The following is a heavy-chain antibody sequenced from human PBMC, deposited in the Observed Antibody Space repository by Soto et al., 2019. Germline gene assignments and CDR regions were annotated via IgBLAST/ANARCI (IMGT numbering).Heavy chain of an antibody. CDR2: INPNSGGT. D-gene: IGHD2-2*01. V-gene: IGHV1-2*02. CDR1: GYTFTGYY. Sequence: ASVPVACKASGYTFTGYYMHWVRQAPGQGLEWMGWINPNSGGTNYAQKFQGRVTMTRDTSISTAYMALSRLRSDDTAVYYCASDDIVVVPAAPLGAYYGMDVWGQGTKVTV. CDR3: ASDDIVVVPAAPLGAYYGMDV. J-gene: IGHJ6*02.